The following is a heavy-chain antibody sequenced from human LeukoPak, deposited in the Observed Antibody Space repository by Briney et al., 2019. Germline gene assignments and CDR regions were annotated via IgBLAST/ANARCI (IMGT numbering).Heavy chain of an antibody. D-gene: IGHD2-15*01. CDR1: GYTFTSYG. V-gene: IGHV1-18*01. Sequence: ASVKVTCKASGYTFTSYGISWVRQAPGQGLEWMGWISAYNGNTNYAQKLQGRVTMTTDTSTSTAYMELRSLRSDDTAVYYCARDSDCSGGSCYVNSFDPWGQGTLVTVSS. CDR2: ISAYNGNT. J-gene: IGHJ5*02. CDR3: ARDSDCSGGSCYVNSFDP.